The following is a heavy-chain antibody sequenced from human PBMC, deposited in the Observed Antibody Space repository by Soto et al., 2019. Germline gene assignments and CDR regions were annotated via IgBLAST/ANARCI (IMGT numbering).Heavy chain of an antibody. D-gene: IGHD2-15*01. V-gene: IGHV2-5*02. CDR2: IYWDDDK. Sequence: GSGPTLVNPTQTLTLTCTFSGFSLATSGVGVGWIRQPPGKALECLALIYWDDDKRYSPSLKSRLTITKDTSKNQVVLTMTNMDPVDTATYYCAHRLCDSSCYWDVGYFDYWGQGTLVTVSS. CDR3: AHRLCDSSCYWDVGYFDY. J-gene: IGHJ4*02. CDR1: GFSLATSGVG.